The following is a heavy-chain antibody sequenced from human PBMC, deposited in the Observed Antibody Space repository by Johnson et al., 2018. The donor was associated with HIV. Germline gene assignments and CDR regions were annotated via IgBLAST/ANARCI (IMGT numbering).Heavy chain of an antibody. V-gene: IGHV3-15*01. Sequence: VQLVESGGGLVQPGASLRLSCAASGFTFSNAWMSWVRQAPGKGLESVGRIKSKTDGGTTDYAAPVKGRFTISRDYSKHTLYLQMNSLKTEDTAVYYCTTDYSTPIVVVVAATPDAFDIWGQGTMVTVSS. J-gene: IGHJ3*02. D-gene: IGHD2-15*01. CDR3: TTDYSTPIVVVVAATPDAFDI. CDR1: GFTFSNAW. CDR2: IKSKTDGGTT.